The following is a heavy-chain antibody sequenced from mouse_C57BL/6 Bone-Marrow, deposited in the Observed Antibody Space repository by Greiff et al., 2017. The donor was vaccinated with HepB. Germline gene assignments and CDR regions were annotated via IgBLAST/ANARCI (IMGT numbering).Heavy chain of an antibody. V-gene: IGHV5-6*01. Sequence: EVQVVESGGDLVKPGGSLKLSCAASGFTFSSYGMSWVRQTPDKRLEWVATISSGGSYTYYPDSVKGRFTISRDNAKNTLYLQMSSLKSEDTAMYYCARQGLRGAYWGQGTLVTVSA. CDR2: ISSGGSYT. J-gene: IGHJ3*01. D-gene: IGHD2-4*01. CDR1: GFTFSSYG. CDR3: ARQGLRGAY.